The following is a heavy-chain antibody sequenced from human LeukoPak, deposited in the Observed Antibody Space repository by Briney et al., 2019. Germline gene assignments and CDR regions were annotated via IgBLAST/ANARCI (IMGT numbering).Heavy chain of an antibody. CDR1: GGPISSYS. D-gene: IGHD2-2*01. V-gene: IGHV4-59*08. J-gene: IGHJ3*02. Sequence: PSETLSLTCSVSGGPISSYSWSWIRQPPGKGLEWIGYLYESGTTNYKASLKSRVTMSVDTSKNHFSLRLSSVTAADTAVYYCATQELVPAALNAFDIWGQGTLVTVSS. CDR3: ATQELVPAALNAFDI. CDR2: LYESGTT.